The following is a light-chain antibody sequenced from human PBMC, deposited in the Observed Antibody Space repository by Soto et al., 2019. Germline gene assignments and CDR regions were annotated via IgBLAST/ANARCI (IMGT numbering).Light chain of an antibody. J-gene: IGKJ5*01. Sequence: EMVLTQSPATLSLSPGSRATLSCMAIQSIRSSSLAWYQQKPGQAPRLLIYGGSSRATGIPDRFSGGGSGTDFSLTISRLETEDFSVYYCQQYGRSLPITFGQGARLDIK. CDR2: GGS. CDR1: QSIRSSS. CDR3: QQYGRSLPIT. V-gene: IGKV3-20*01.